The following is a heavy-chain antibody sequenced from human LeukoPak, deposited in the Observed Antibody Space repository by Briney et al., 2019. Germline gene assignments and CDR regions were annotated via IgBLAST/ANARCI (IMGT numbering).Heavy chain of an antibody. CDR1: GFTFSSYA. CDR2: IRGNGGST. CDR3: ARDQVRYSSSPSTNYGMDV. D-gene: IGHD6-6*01. V-gene: IGHV3-64*01. J-gene: IGHJ6*02. Sequence: EGSLRLSCAASGFTFSSYAMHWVRQAPGKGLEYVSAIRGNGGSTYYANSVKGRFTISRDNSKNTLYLQMGSLRAEDMAVYYCARDQVRYSSSPSTNYGMDVWGQETTVTV.